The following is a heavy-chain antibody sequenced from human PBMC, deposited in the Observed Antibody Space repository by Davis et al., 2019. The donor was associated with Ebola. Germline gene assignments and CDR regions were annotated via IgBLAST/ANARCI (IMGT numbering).Heavy chain of an antibody. V-gene: IGHV4-34*01. CDR3: ARGLWTFDI. CDR1: GGSISSYY. D-gene: IGHD1-1*01. J-gene: IGHJ3*02. CDR2: INHSGST. Sequence: PSETLSLTCTVSGGSISSYYWSWIRQPPGKGLEWIGEINHSGSTNYNPSLKSRVTISVDTSKNQFSLKLSSVTAADTAVYYCARGLWTFDIWGQGTMVTVSS.